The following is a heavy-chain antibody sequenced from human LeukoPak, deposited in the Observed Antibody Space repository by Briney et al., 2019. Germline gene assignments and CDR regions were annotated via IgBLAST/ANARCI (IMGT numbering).Heavy chain of an antibody. CDR3: AKSGSGWYDCFDP. V-gene: IGHV3-23*01. CDR2: INGNGGST. J-gene: IGHJ5*02. CDR1: GFTFSSYA. D-gene: IGHD6-19*01. Sequence: GGSLRLSCAASGFTFSSYAMSWVRQAPGKGLEWVSGINGNGGSTYYADSVKGRFTISRDNSKNTLYLQMNSLRAEDTAIYYCAKSGSGWYDCFDPWGQGTLVTVSS.